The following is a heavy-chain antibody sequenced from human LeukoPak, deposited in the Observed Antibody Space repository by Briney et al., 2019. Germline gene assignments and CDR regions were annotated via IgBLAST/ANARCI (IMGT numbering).Heavy chain of an antibody. J-gene: IGHJ3*02. Sequence: SETLSLTCTVSGGSISTYYWSWIRQPPGKGLEWTAYIDYSGNTNYNPSLKSRVTISVDTSKNQFSLKLSSVTAADTAVYYCARDRRRELLHAFDIWGQGTMVTVSS. CDR1: GGSISTYY. CDR2: IDYSGNT. CDR3: ARDRRRELLHAFDI. D-gene: IGHD1-7*01. V-gene: IGHV4-59*01.